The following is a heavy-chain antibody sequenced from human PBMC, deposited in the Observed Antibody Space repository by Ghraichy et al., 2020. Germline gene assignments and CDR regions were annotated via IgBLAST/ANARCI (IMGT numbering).Heavy chain of an antibody. D-gene: IGHD1-1*01. CDR1: GFTFSSYS. Sequence: GGSLRLSCAASGFTFSSYSMNWVRQAPGKGLEWVSYISSSSSTIYYADSVKGRFTISRDNAKNSLYLQMNSLRDEDTAVYYCARDEGTPFYYYYYGMDVWGQGTTVTVSS. J-gene: IGHJ6*02. V-gene: IGHV3-48*02. CDR3: ARDEGTPFYYYYYGMDV. CDR2: ISSSSSTI.